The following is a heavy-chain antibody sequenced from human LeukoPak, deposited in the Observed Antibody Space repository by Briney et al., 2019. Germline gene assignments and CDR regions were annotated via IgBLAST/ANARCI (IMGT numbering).Heavy chain of an antibody. Sequence: PGGSLRLSCAASGFTFSSYAMSWVRQAPGKGLEWVSAISGSGGSTYYAYAVKGRFTISIDNSKNTLYLHTNSLTSEDTAVYYCAKDRTYYYGSGSKGFDYWGQGALVTV. J-gene: IGHJ4*02. CDR3: AKDRTYYYGSGSKGFDY. CDR2: ISGSGGST. CDR1: GFTFSSYA. V-gene: IGHV3-23*01. D-gene: IGHD3-10*01.